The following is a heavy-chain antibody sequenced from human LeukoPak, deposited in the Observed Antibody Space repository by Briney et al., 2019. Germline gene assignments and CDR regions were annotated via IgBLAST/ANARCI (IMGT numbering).Heavy chain of an antibody. CDR1: GFTFSSYE. V-gene: IGHV3-30*18. J-gene: IGHJ6*04. D-gene: IGHD6-13*01. CDR2: ISYDGSNK. Sequence: PGGSLRLSCAASGFTFSSYEMNWVRQAPGKGLEWVAVISYDGSNKYYADSVKGRFTISRDNFKNTLYLQMNSLRAEDTAVYYCAKTSSWSLGDVWGKGTTVTVSS. CDR3: AKTSSWSLGDV.